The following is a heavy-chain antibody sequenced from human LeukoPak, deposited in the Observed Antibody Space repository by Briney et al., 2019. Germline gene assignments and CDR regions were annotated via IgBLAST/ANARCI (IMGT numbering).Heavy chain of an antibody. CDR3: ARDWGGYGDYSDY. Sequence: GGSLRLSCAASGFTFSSYPMHWVRQAPGKGLEWVAVISYDGSNKYYADSVKGRFTISRDNSKNTLYLQMNSLRAEDTAVYYCARDWGGYGDYSDYWGQGTLVTVSS. V-gene: IGHV3-30*04. D-gene: IGHD4-17*01. CDR2: ISYDGSNK. CDR1: GFTFSSYP. J-gene: IGHJ4*02.